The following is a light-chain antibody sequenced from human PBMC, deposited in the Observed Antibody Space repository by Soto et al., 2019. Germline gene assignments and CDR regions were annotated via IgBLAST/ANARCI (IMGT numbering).Light chain of an antibody. CDR2: AAS. V-gene: IGKV1-27*01. Sequence: DVQMTHSPSSLSASVGDRVTITCRASQGIAPYLAWFQQKPGKVPKLLIYAASTLQSGVPSRFSGSGSGTDFTLTISSLQPEDVATYYCQKYNSAPLTCGGGTKVEIK. J-gene: IGKJ4*01. CDR3: QKYNSAPLT. CDR1: QGIAPY.